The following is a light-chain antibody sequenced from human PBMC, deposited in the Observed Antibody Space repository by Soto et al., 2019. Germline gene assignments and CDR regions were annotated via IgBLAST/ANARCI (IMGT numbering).Light chain of an antibody. CDR3: SSYPSSNTRV. J-gene: IGLJ1*01. Sequence: QSVLTQPASVSASPGQSITISCTGTSSDVGGHNYVSWYQQHPGKAPKLMIYEVTNRPSGVSNRFSGSKSCNTSSLTISGLQAEYEADYSCSSYPSSNTRVFGTGTKLTVL. CDR2: EVT. CDR1: SSDVGGHNY. V-gene: IGLV2-14*01.